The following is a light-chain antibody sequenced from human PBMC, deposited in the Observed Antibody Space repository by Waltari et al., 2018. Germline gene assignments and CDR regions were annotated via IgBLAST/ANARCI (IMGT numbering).Light chain of an antibody. V-gene: IGLV2-14*01. J-gene: IGLJ2*01. CDR1: SGDLGGYDY. CDR3: SSYSTSSTLVV. CDR2: GVS. Sequence: QSALTQPASVSGSPGQSITISCTGTSGDLGGYDYVSWYQQHPGRAPNHMSLGVSDRPSGVPNRFSGSKSGNTASLTISVLQAEDEADYYCSSYSTSSTLVVFGGGTKLTVL.